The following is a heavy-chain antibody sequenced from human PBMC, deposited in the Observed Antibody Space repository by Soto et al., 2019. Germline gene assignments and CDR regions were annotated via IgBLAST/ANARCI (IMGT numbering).Heavy chain of an antibody. J-gene: IGHJ5*02. CDR2: INESGST. CDR3: ARGHRGTMFGVVLTNWFDP. CDR1: GGSFSGYY. V-gene: IGHV4-34*02. D-gene: IGHD3-3*01. Sequence: QVQLQQWGAGLLRPSETLSLTCAVYGGSFSGYYWNWVRQPPGKGLEWIGEINESGSTNYNPSLKGRVTISLDTSMNQFSLNVRSVTAADTAVYFGARGHRGTMFGVVLTNWFDPWGHGTRVTVSS.